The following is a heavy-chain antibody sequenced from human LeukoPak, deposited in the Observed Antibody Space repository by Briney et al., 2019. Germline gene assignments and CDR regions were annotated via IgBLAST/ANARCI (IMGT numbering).Heavy chain of an antibody. D-gene: IGHD5-18*01. CDR1: GGTFSSYA. CDR2: IIPIFGTA. V-gene: IGHV1-69*13. CDR3: AKDMYPTPWIQLYRTVGPFDY. Sequence: EASVKVSCKASGGTFSSYAISWVRQAPGQGLEWMGGIIPIFGTANYAQKFQGRVTITADESTSTAYMELSSLRSEDTAVYYCAKDMYPTPWIQLYRTVGPFDYWGQGTLVTVSS. J-gene: IGHJ4*02.